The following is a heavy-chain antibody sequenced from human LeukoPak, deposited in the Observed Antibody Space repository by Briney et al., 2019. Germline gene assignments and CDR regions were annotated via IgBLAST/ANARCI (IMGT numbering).Heavy chain of an antibody. Sequence: PSETLSLTCTVSGVSISSGGYYWVWIRQPPGKGLEWVGSIYYSGSTYYNPSLKSRVTISVDTSKNQFSLKLSSVTAADTAVYYCALRYFDRDYWGQGTLVTVSS. D-gene: IGHD3-9*01. CDR1: GVSISSGGYY. J-gene: IGHJ4*02. V-gene: IGHV4-39*01. CDR3: ALRYFDRDY. CDR2: IYYSGST.